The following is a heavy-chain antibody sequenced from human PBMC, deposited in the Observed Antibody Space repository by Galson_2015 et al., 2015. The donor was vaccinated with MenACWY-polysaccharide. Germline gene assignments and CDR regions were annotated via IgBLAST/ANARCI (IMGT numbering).Heavy chain of an antibody. CDR3: ARSNYQTRYFDY. V-gene: IGHV1-69*06. CDR2: IIPIFGTA. CDR1: GGTFSSYA. J-gene: IGHJ4*02. Sequence: QSGAEVKKPGTSVKVSCKASGGTFSSYAISWVRQAPGQGLEWMGGIIPIFGTANYAQKFQGRVTITADKSTSTAYMELSSLRSEDTAVYYCARSNYQTRYFDYWGQGTLVTVSS. D-gene: IGHD4-11*01.